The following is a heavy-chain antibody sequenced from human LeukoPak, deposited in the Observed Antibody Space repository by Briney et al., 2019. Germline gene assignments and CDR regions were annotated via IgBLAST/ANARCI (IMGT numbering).Heavy chain of an antibody. V-gene: IGHV3-30-3*01. D-gene: IGHD6-13*01. J-gene: IGHJ5*02. CDR2: ISYDGSNK. Sequence: GGSLRLSCAASGFTFSSYAMHCVRQAPGKGLGGVAVISYDGSNKYYADSVKGRFTISRDKSKNKLYLQMNSLRAEDTAVYYCAREKRYSKNWFDPWGQGTLVTVSS. CDR3: AREKRYSKNWFDP. CDR1: GFTFSSYA.